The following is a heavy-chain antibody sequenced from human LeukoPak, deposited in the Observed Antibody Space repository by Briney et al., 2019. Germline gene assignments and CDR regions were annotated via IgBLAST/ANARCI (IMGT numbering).Heavy chain of an antibody. CDR3: AELGITMIGGV. Sequence: GGSLRLSCAASGFTFSNYWMHWVRQAPGKGLVWVSRINSDARSTSYADSVKGRFTISRDNAKNTLYLQMNSLRAEDTAVYYCAELGITMIGGVWGKGTTVTISS. CDR2: INSDARST. J-gene: IGHJ6*04. V-gene: IGHV3-74*01. D-gene: IGHD3-10*02. CDR1: GFTFSNYW.